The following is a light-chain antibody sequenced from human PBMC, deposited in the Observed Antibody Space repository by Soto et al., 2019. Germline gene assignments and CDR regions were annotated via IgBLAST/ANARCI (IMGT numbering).Light chain of an antibody. CDR2: DAS. CDR1: QSVLNW. V-gene: IGKV1-5*01. J-gene: IGKJ2*01. Sequence: DIQMTQSPSSRSASVGDRVTITCRASQSVLNWLAWYQHKPGKAPQLLIYDASKLESGVPSRFSGSGYGTEFTLTSSSLLPDDFATYYCQQYNDFSNTFGQGTKLEIK. CDR3: QQYNDFSNT.